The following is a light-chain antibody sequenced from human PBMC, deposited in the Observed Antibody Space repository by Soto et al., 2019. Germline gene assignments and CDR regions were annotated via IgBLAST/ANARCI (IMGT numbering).Light chain of an antibody. Sequence: EIVLTQSPATLSLSPGERATLSCRASQSVGTYFAWYQQKPGQAPRLLIYDSSNSATRIPARFSGSGSGTDFTITISSLEHENFAVYYCQQHRDWPATFGGGTKVEIK. J-gene: IGKJ4*01. CDR3: QQHRDWPAT. CDR2: DSS. CDR1: QSVGTY. V-gene: IGKV3-11*01.